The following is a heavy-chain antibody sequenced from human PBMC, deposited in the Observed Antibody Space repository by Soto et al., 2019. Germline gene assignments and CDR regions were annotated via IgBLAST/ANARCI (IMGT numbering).Heavy chain of an antibody. CDR2: ISYDGSNK. CDR1: GFTFSSYA. Sequence: QVQLVESGGGVVQPGRSLRLSCAASGFTFSSYAMHWVRQAPGKGLEWVAVISYDGSNKYYADSVKGRFTISRDNSKNTQYLQMNSRRAEATAVYYCATDITMIVVVRVGTFDIWAQGTMVTVSS. J-gene: IGHJ3*02. CDR3: ATDITMIVVVRVGTFDI. V-gene: IGHV3-30-3*01. D-gene: IGHD3-22*01.